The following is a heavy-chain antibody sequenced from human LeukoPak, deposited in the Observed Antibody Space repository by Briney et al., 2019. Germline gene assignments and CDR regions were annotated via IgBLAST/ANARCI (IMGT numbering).Heavy chain of an antibody. CDR3: ASLRTAMDHNWFDP. CDR1: GGSISSYY. V-gene: IGHV4-59*01. D-gene: IGHD5-18*01. Sequence: KSSETLSLTCTVSGGSISSYYWSWIRQPPGKGLEWIGYIYYSGSTNYNPSLKSRVTISVDTSKNQFSLKLSSVTAADTAVYYCASLRTAMDHNWFDPWGQGTLVTVSS. J-gene: IGHJ5*02. CDR2: IYYSGST.